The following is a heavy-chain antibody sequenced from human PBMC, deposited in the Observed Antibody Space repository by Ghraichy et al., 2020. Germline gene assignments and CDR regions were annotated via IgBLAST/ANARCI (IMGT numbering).Heavy chain of an antibody. CDR1: GGSITSYY. J-gene: IGHJ6*02. V-gene: IGHV4-59*08. Sequence: ETLSLTCTVSGGSITSYYWSWIRQPPGKGLEWIGYIYYTGSTNYNPSLKSRVTISVDTSKNQFSLKLTSVTAADPAVYYCARYFQYRSSVYYHAMDVWGHGTTVTVSS. D-gene: IGHD6-6*01. CDR3: ARYFQYRSSVYYHAMDV. CDR2: IYYTGST.